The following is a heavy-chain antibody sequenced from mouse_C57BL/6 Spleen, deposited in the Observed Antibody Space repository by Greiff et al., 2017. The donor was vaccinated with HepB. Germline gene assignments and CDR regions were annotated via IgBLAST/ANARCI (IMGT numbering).Heavy chain of an antibody. CDR1: GFTFSNYY. J-gene: IGHJ1*03. Sequence: DVKLVESEGGLVQPGSSMKLSCTASGFTFSNYYMAWVRQVPEKGLEWVATINYDGSSTYYLDPLKSRFIISRDNAKNILYQQMSSLKSEDAAAYYCARGNGYCWYFDVWGTGTTVTVSS. V-gene: IGHV5-16*01. CDR3: ARGNGYCWYFDV. CDR2: INYDGSST. D-gene: IGHD2-3*01.